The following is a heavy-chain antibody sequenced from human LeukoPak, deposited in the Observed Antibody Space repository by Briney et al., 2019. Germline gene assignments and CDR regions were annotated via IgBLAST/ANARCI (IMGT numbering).Heavy chain of an antibody. CDR3: ARWRSADAFDI. Sequence: PGGSLRLSCAASGFTFSSYSMNWVRLAPGKGLEWVSSISSSSSYIYYADSVKGRFTISRDNAKNSLYLQMNSLRAEDTAVYYCARWRSADAFDIWGQGTMVTVSS. V-gene: IGHV3-21*01. CDR1: GFTFSSYS. J-gene: IGHJ3*02. D-gene: IGHD2-15*01. CDR2: ISSSSSYI.